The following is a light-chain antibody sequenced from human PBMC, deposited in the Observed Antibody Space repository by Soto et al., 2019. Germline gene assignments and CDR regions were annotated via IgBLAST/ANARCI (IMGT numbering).Light chain of an antibody. CDR2: DAS. CDR3: QQRNFWPLT. J-gene: IGKJ3*01. CDR1: QGIGNY. Sequence: EDVLTQSPAILSFSPGERATLSCRASQGIGNYLAWYQQKPGQAPRLLIYDASNRATGIPARFSGSGSDTDFTLTIDSLEPEDSAVYYCQQRNFWPLTFGPGTRVEIK. V-gene: IGKV3D-11*01.